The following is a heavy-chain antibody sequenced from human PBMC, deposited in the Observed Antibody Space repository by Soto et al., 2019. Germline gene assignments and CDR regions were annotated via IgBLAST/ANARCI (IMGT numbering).Heavy chain of an antibody. CDR1: GFSLSTSGVG. V-gene: IGHV2-5*02. Sequence: SGPTLVNPTQTLTLTCTFSGFSLSTSGVGVGWIRQPPGKALEWLALIYWDDDERYSPSLKSRLTITKDTSNNQVVLTMTNMDPVDTATYYCAPSLGYGSSWSGTYYTYRYVGGKETRFTVS. D-gene: IGHD6-13*01. CDR3: APSLGYGSSWSGTYYTYRYV. J-gene: IGHJ6*03. CDR2: IYWDDDE.